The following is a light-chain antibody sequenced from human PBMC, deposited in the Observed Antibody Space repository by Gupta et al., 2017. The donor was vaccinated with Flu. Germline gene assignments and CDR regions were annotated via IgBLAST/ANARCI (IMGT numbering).Light chain of an antibody. CDR1: CADIGTSY. CDR3: ETSDGTHSGVM. V-gene: IGLV1-47*01. Sequence: VTITCSGTCADIGTSYVFWYQQLPGEAPNMIMYRKSQRPSGVPDRFSGSKSGTSASLAISGVRSDDEADYYCETSDGTHSGVMFGGGTKLTVL. J-gene: IGLJ3*02. CDR2: RKS.